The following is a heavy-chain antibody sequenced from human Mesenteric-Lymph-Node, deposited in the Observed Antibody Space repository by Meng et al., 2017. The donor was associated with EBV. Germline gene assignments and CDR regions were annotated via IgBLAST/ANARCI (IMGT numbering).Heavy chain of an antibody. V-gene: IGHV2-5*02. Sequence: QITLKESGPPLVKPTPTLPLTCPFSGFSLTTSGVGVGWIRQPPGKALEWLALIYWDDDKRYSPSLKGRLTITKDTSKNQVVLTMTNIDPMDTATYFCAHRPGVGAIDFDYWGQGTLVTVSS. J-gene: IGHJ4*02. CDR3: AHRPGVGAIDFDY. D-gene: IGHD1-26*01. CDR1: GFSLTTSGVG. CDR2: IYWDDDK.